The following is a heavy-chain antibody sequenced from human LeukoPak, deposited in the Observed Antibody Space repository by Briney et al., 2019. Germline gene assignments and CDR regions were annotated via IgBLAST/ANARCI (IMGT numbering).Heavy chain of an antibody. CDR3: VQTTGWPGFDY. V-gene: IGHV4-4*07. D-gene: IGHD1-1*01. J-gene: IGHJ4*02. CDR1: GVSINRFY. Sequence: SETLSLTCTTSGVSINRFYWSWVRQPPGKGLEWIGSIYSGVPTYFNPSLKSRVTISVDTSKNQFSLNLTSVTAADTAMYYCVQTTGWPGFDYWGQGILVTVSS. CDR2: IYSGVPT.